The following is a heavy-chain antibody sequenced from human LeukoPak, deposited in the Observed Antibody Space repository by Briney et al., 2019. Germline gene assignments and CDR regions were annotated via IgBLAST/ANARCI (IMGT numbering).Heavy chain of an antibody. CDR3: ARFKQLGRSFDS. Sequence: PSETLSLTCTVSGGSIGKTSYYWGWIRQPPGKGLEWIGNIYYSGTTYYNPSLKSRVTISVDTSKNQFSLTLNSVTAADTAVYFCARFKQLGRSFDSWGLGSLVTVSS. V-gene: IGHV4-39*07. CDR2: IYYSGTT. CDR1: GGSIGKTSYY. J-gene: IGHJ4*02. D-gene: IGHD1-1*01.